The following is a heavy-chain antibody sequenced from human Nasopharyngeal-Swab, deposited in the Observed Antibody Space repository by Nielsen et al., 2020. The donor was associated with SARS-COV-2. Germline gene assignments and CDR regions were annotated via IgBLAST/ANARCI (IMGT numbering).Heavy chain of an antibody. CDR3: ARDLGDYYYYYYMDV. J-gene: IGHJ6*03. CDR2: ISGSGDFI. V-gene: IGHV3-21*01. Sequence: GESLKISCAASGFIFSDYSMNWVRQAPRKGPEWVSFISGSGDFIYYADSVKGRFTISRDNARNSLYLQMNSLRAEDTAIYYCARDLGDYYYYYYMDVWGKGTTVTVSS. D-gene: IGHD3-10*01. CDR1: GFIFSDYS.